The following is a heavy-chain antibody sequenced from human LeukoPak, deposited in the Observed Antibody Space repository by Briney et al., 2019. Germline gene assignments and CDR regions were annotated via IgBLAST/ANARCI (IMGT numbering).Heavy chain of an antibody. CDR3: ARGPLIAVTGTGY. J-gene: IGHJ4*02. CDR1: GFTFSNAW. V-gene: IGHV3-11*04. CDR2: ISSSGSTI. D-gene: IGHD6-19*01. Sequence: GGSLGLSCAASGFTFSNAWMSWVRQAPGKGLEWVSYISSSGSTIYYADSVKGRFTMSRDNAKNSLYLQMNSLRAEDTAVYHCARGPLIAVTGTGYWGQGTLVTVSS.